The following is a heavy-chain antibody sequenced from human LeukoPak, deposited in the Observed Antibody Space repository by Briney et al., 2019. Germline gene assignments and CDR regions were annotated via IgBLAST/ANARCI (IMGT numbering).Heavy chain of an antibody. J-gene: IGHJ4*02. CDR3: ARDLSAAFDF. D-gene: IGHD6-19*01. CDR2: LVYDARS. Sequence: GTSLRLSCAASGFPFSSYGMHWVRQAPGKGLEWVARLVYDARSDYANSVKGRFSISRDDSKNTLFLDMSNLRVGDTALYYCARDLSAAFDFWGQGVLVTVSS. V-gene: IGHV3-33*01. CDR1: GFPFSSYG.